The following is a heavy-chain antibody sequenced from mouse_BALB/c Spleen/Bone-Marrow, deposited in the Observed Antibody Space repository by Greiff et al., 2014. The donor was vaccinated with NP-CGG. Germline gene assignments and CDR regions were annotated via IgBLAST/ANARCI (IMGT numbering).Heavy chain of an antibody. D-gene: IGHD2-5*01. Sequence: VQLQQSGAELVKPGASVKLSCTASGFNIKDTYMHWVKQRPEQGLEWIRRIDPANGNTKYDPKFQGKATITADTSSNTAYLQLNSLTSQNTAFYYCARSGGYSNYLAWFAYWGQGTLVTVSS. V-gene: IGHV14-3*02. CDR2: IDPANGNT. CDR3: ARSGGYSNYLAWFAY. J-gene: IGHJ3*01. CDR1: GFNIKDTY.